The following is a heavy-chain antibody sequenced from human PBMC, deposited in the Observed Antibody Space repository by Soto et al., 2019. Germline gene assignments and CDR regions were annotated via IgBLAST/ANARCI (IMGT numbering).Heavy chain of an antibody. V-gene: IGHV3-30*18. D-gene: IGHD2-2*02. J-gene: IGHJ6*02. CDR2: ISYDGSNK. Sequence: GGSLRLSCAASGFTFSSYGMHWVRQAPGKGLEWVAVISYDGSNKYYADSVKGRFTISRDNSKNTLYLQMNSLRAEDTAVYYCAKDHIVVVPAAITRGMDVWGQGTTVTVSS. CDR1: GFTFSSYG. CDR3: AKDHIVVVPAAITRGMDV.